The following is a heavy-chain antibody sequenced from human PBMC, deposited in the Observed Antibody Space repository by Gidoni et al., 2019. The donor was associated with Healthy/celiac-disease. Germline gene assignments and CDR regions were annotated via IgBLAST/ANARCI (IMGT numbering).Heavy chain of an antibody. CDR3: ARLLSTPRKYYYYYYYMDV. J-gene: IGHJ6*03. V-gene: IGHV4-4*02. CDR2: IYHSGST. D-gene: IGHD3-10*01. Sequence: QVQLQESGPGLVKPSGTLSLTCAVSGGSISSSNWWSWVRQPPGKGLEWIGEIYHSGSTNYNPSLKSRVTISVDKSKNQFSLKLSSVTAADTAVYYCARLLSTPRKYYYYYYYMDVWGKGTTVTVSS. CDR1: GGSISSSNW.